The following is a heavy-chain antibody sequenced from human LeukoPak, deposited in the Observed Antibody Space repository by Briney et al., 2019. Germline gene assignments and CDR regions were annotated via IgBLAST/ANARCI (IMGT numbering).Heavy chain of an antibody. J-gene: IGHJ4*02. D-gene: IGHD5-18*01. V-gene: IGHV4-34*01. CDR1: GGSINTYY. CDR3: ARPFYGYYAYSD. CDR2: INHSGST. Sequence: SETLSLTCTVSGGSINTYYWNWIRQPPGKGLEWIGEINHSGSTNYNPSLKSRVTISVDTSKNQFSLKLSSVTAADTAVYYCARPFYGYYAYSDWGQGTLVTVSS.